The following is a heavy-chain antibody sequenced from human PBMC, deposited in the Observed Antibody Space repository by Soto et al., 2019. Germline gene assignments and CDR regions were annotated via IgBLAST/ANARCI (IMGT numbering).Heavy chain of an antibody. CDR3: AKQIYGGNS. D-gene: IGHD2-21*02. Sequence: PGGSLRLSCATTGFTFSTSAMHWFRQVSGKGLEWIARIRNKANNYATTYAPSVKGRFTISRDDSENTVYLHMNSLKIEDTAIYYCAKQIYGGNSWGQGTLVTVSS. CDR1: GFTFSTSA. CDR2: IRNKANNYAT. J-gene: IGHJ4*02. V-gene: IGHV3-73*01.